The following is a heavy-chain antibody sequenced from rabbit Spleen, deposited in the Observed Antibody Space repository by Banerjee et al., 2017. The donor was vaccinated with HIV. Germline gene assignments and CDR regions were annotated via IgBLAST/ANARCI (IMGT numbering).Heavy chain of an antibody. CDR1: GFSFSGNYY. Sequence: QSLEESGGDLVKPGTSLTLTCTASGFSFSGNYYMCWVRQATGKGLELIACIYTSSGGTLYASGVNGRFTISRSTSLNTVDLKMTSLAAAHTATYFCGRRNDSFNLLGPGTLVTVS. CDR2: IYTSSGGT. J-gene: IGHJ4*01. V-gene: IGHV1S43*01. CDR3: GRRNDSFNL. D-gene: IGHD2-1*01.